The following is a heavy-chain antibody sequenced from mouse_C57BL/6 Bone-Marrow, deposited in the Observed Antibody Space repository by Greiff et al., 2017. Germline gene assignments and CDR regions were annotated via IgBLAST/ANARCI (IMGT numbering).Heavy chain of an antibody. CDR3: ARYPYYYGSGYYYAMDY. D-gene: IGHD1-1*01. J-gene: IGHJ4*01. CDR1: GYTFTSYG. Sequence: VKLMESGAELARPGASVTLSCKASGYTFTSYGISWVKQRTGQGLEWIGEIYPRSGNTYYNEKFKGKATLTADKSSSTAYMELRSLTSEDSAVYFCARYPYYYGSGYYYAMDYWGQGTSVTVSS. V-gene: IGHV1-81*01. CDR2: IYPRSGNT.